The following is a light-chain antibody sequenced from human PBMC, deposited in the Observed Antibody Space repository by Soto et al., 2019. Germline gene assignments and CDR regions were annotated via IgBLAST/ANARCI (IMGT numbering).Light chain of an antibody. CDR3: QQYNNWTFS. CDR1: QGIGDT. J-gene: IGKJ5*01. Sequence: EVVMRQSPATLSVSPGEGATLSCRASQGIGDTLAWYQHKPGQTPRLLIYDTSIRATGVPARFSGSGSETDFNLTISGLQSEDSAVYLCQQYNNWTFSFGQGTRLEIK. V-gene: IGKV3-15*01. CDR2: DTS.